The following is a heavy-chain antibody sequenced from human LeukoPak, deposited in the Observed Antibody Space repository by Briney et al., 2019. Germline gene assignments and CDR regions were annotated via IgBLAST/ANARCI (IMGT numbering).Heavy chain of an antibody. J-gene: IGHJ6*03. D-gene: IGHD3-10*01. Sequence: ASVKVSCKASGYTFSAYCMHWVRQAPGQGLEWMGWISAYNGNTNYAQKLQGRVTMTTDTSTSTAYMELRSLRSDDTAVYYCARDAYYYGSGSYLRYYMDVWGKGTTVTVSS. CDR1: GYTFSAYC. V-gene: IGHV1-18*04. CDR3: ARDAYYYGSGSYLRYYMDV. CDR2: ISAYNGNT.